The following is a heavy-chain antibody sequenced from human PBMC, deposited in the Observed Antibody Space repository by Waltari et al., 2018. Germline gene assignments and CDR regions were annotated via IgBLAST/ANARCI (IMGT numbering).Heavy chain of an antibody. V-gene: IGHV3-74*03. J-gene: IGHJ4*02. CDR3: VRDEPGDGLDY. D-gene: IGHD7-27*01. CDR2: IESDESRT. Sequence: EVQLVESGGALVQPGGSLRLSCATSGFTFSTYWMPWVRQPPGKGLMWVAHIESDESRTTYAESVKGRFTSSRDNAKNTVYLQMNSLRDEDTAVYYCVRDEPGDGLDYWGQGTLVTVSS. CDR1: GFTFSTYW.